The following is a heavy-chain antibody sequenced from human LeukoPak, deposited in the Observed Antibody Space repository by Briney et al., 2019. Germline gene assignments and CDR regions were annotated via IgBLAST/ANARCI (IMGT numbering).Heavy chain of an antibody. CDR3: ARWFCSGACYYMDV. J-gene: IGHJ6*03. CDR2: IFNSGST. CDR1: GGYISSYY. D-gene: IGHD3-3*01. Sequence: PSETLSLTCTVSGGYISSYYWSWIRQPPGKGLEWIGYIFNSGSTNYNPSLKSRVTISVDTSKNQFSLKLNSVSAADTAMYFCARWFCSGACYYMDVWGKGTTVTVSS. V-gene: IGHV4-59*01.